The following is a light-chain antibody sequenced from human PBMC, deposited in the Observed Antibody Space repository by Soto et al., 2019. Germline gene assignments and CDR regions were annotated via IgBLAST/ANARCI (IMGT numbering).Light chain of an antibody. CDR1: QGISNY. Sequence: DIQITQSPSSLSASVGDRVTITFRASQGISNYLAWDQQKPGKAPXXLISAASFLQSGVPSRFSGSGSGTEFTLTISSLQPDDFATDYCQQYNTFWTFGQGNKVDIK. CDR2: AAS. V-gene: IGKV1-16*01. CDR3: QQYNTFWT. J-gene: IGKJ1*01.